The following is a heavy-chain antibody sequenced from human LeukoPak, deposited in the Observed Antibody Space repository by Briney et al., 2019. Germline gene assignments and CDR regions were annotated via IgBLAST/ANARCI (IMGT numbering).Heavy chain of an antibody. CDR3: ARLRSGWLNDAFDI. CDR2: IHHSGST. CDR1: SHSISSGYY. J-gene: IGHJ3*02. D-gene: IGHD6-19*01. Sequence: SETLSLTCAVSSHSISSGYYWGWIRQPPGKGLEWIGSIHHSGSTYYNPSLKSRVTISEDTSKNQFSQKLSSMTAADTAVYYCARLRSGWLNDAFDIWGQGTMVTVSS. V-gene: IGHV4-38-2*01.